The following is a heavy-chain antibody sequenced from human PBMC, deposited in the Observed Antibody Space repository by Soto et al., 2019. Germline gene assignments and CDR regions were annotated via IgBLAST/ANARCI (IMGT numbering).Heavy chain of an antibody. D-gene: IGHD2-15*01. CDR1: GGSISSYY. CDR2: IYYSGST. V-gene: IGHV4-59*12. Sequence: PSETLSLTCTVSGGSISSYYWSWIRQPPGKGLEWIGYIYYSGSTYYNPSLKSRVTISVDTSKNQFSLKLSSVTAADTAVYYCATVNEDADREYFYYWSQGTLVTVSS. CDR3: ATVNEDADREYFYY. J-gene: IGHJ4*02.